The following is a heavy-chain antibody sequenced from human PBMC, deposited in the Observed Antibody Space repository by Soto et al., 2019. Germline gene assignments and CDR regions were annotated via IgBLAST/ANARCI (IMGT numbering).Heavy chain of an antibody. CDR2: INPSGGSK. J-gene: IGHJ6*02. V-gene: IGHV1-46*01. CDR3: ARDRFVGYSSSSVEKLYYGMDV. Sequence: ASVKLSCKASGYTITSYYRHWLRHAHKQGHEWMGIINPSGGSKSYAQKFQGRVTMTRDTSTSTVYMELSSLRSEDTAVYYCARDRFVGYSSSSVEKLYYGMDVWGQGTTVTVSS. D-gene: IGHD6-6*01. CDR1: GYTITSYY.